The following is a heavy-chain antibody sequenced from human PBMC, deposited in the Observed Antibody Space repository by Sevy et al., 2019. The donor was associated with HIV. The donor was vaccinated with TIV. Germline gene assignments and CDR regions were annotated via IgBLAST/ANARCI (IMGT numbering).Heavy chain of an antibody. CDR3: ARDLEFYDYGDYGAAFMPDY. J-gene: IGHJ4*02. V-gene: IGHV3-33*01. CDR2: IWFDGSNT. Sequence: GGSLRLSCAASGFTFSTYGMHWVRQAPGKGLEWVAVIWFDGSNTYYADSVKGRFTISIDIAKNTLHLQMNSLRAEDTAGYYCARDLEFYDYGDYGAAFMPDYWGQGTLVTVSS. D-gene: IGHD4-17*01. CDR1: GFTFSTYG.